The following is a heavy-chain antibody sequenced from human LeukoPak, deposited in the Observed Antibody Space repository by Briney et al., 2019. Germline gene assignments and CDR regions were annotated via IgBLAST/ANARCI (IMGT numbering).Heavy chain of an antibody. CDR3: GRQQAAAGDY. D-gene: IGHD6-13*01. J-gene: IGHJ4*02. V-gene: IGHV3-74*01. Sequence: PGGSLRLSCAASGFTFSSYWMHWVRQAPGKGLVWVSRISGDGTSTGCADSVKGRFTTSRDNAKNMLYLQMNSLRDEDTAVYYCGRQQAAAGDYWGQGTLVTVSS. CDR1: GFTFSSYW. CDR2: ISGDGTST.